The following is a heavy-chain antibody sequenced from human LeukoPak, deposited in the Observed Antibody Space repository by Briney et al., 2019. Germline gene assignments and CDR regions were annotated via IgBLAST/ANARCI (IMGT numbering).Heavy chain of an antibody. V-gene: IGHV3-11*04. D-gene: IGHD2-2*01. CDR2: ISSSGSTI. CDR3: ARDAGHQLSRRNYYAMDV. J-gene: IGHJ6*02. Sequence: PGGSLRLSCAASGFTFSDYYMSWIRQAPGKGLEWVSYISSSGSTIYYADSVKGRFTISRDNAKNSLYLQMNSLRAEDTAVYYCARDAGHQLSRRNYYAMDVWGQGTTVTVSS. CDR1: GFTFSDYY.